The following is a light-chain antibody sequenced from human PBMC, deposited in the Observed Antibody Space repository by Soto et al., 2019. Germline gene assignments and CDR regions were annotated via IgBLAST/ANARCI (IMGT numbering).Light chain of an antibody. CDR1: QSVTSTY. V-gene: IGKV3-20*01. CDR3: QKYGSSPQT. CDR2: GSS. J-gene: IGKJ1*01. Sequence: EIVLTQSPGTLSLSPGETATLSCRASQSVTSTYLAWYQHKPGQAPRLLISGSSSRATDIPDRFSGSGSGTDFTLAISRLEPEDFAVYYCQKYGSSPQTFGQGTKVEIK.